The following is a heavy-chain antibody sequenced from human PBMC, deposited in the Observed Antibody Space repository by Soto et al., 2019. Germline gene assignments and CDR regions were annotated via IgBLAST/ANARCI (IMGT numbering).Heavy chain of an antibody. J-gene: IGHJ4*02. V-gene: IGHV3-30*18. CDR3: AKDDSSGYYYGPFDY. CDR1: GFTFSSYG. CDR2: ISYDGSNK. D-gene: IGHD3-22*01. Sequence: GGSLRLSCAASGFTFSSYGMHWVRQAPGKGLEWVAVISYDGSNKYYADSVKGRFTISRDNSKNTLYLQMNSLRAEDTAVYYCAKDDSSGYYYGPFDYWGQGTLVTV.